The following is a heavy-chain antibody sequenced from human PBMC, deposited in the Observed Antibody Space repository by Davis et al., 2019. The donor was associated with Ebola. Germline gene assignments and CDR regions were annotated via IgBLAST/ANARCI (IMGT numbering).Heavy chain of an antibody. CDR3: ARDRYSSSWFKGFDP. V-gene: IGHV3-74*01. Sequence: GESLKIPCATPGFTFSRYWRHWVRQAPGKGLVWVSRISPEESSTSYAHSVKGRLTISKDNAKNTLYPQMNSLRAEDTAVYYCARDRYSSSWFKGFDPWGQGTLVTVSS. CDR1: GFTFSRYW. D-gene: IGHD6-13*01. CDR2: ISPEESST. J-gene: IGHJ5*02.